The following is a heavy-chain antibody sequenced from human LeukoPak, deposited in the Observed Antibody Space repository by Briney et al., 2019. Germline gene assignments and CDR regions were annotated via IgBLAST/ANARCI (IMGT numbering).Heavy chain of an antibody. D-gene: IGHD3-22*01. Sequence: GGALQTSFEGSGCHFPSYWNGWVRPMPGKGVEGMGIIYPGDCDTRYSPSFQGQVTISADKSISTAYLQWSSLKASDTAMYYCARHEYYYDSSGYPDYWGQGTLVTVSS. V-gene: IGHV5-51*01. J-gene: IGHJ4*02. CDR1: GCHFPSYW. CDR2: IYPGDCDT. CDR3: ARHEYYYDSSGYPDY.